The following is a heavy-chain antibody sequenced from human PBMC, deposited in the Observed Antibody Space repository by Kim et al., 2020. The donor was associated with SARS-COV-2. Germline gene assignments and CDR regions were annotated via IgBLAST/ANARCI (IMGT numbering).Heavy chain of an antibody. CDR1: GFTFSDYD. CDR3: ARGRGANYWFFNL. CDR2: IDNVGDT. Sequence: GGSLRLSCAASGFTFSDYDMHWVRQATGEGLEWVSGIDNVGDTVYQNSVKGRFTISRENAKNSLYLQMNSLRAGDTAVYYCARGRGANYWFFNLWGRGTLVTVSS. V-gene: IGHV3-13*01. J-gene: IGHJ2*01.